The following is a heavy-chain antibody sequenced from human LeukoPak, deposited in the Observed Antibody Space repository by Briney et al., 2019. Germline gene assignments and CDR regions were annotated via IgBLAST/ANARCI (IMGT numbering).Heavy chain of an antibody. Sequence: GGSLRLSCAASGFTFSGYWMSWVRQAPGKGLEWVANIRHDGSDKYYVDSVKGRFTISRDNAKNSLSLQMNSLRVEDTAVYYCARDGGIGFPIDFWGQGTLVTVSS. CDR2: IRHDGSDK. CDR3: ARDGGIGFPIDF. J-gene: IGHJ4*02. V-gene: IGHV3-7*01. CDR1: GFTFSGYW. D-gene: IGHD3-16*01.